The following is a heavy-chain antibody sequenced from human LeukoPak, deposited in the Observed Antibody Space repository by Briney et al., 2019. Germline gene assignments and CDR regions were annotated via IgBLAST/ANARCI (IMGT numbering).Heavy chain of an antibody. CDR1: GFTFSSYA. D-gene: IGHD6-13*01. CDR2: ISYDGSNK. CDR3: ARDSSSWYYFDY. J-gene: IGHJ4*02. Sequence: GRSLRLSCAASGFTFSSYAMDWVRQAPGKGLEGVAVISYDGSNKYYADSVKGRFTISRDNSKNTLYLQMNSLRAEDTAVYYCARDSSSWYYFDYWGQGTLVTVSS. V-gene: IGHV3-30*04.